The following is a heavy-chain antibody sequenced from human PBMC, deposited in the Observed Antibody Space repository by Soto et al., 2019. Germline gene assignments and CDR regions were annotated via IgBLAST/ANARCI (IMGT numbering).Heavy chain of an antibody. Sequence: GGSQRLSCTASGFNFRSYARNWVRQAPGKGLEWVSAISGSGGSTYYADSVKGRFTISRDNSKNTLYLQMNSLRAEDTAVYYCAKDRGYTTVPNDAFDIWGQGTMVTVSS. D-gene: IGHD3-10*01. CDR2: ISGSGGST. V-gene: IGHV3-23*01. CDR3: AKDRGYTTVPNDAFDI. J-gene: IGHJ3*02. CDR1: GFNFRSYA.